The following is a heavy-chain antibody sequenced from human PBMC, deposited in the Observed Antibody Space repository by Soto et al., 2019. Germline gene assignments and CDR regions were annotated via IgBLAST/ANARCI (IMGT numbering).Heavy chain of an antibody. Sequence: GGSLRLSCAASGFTFSSYGMHWVRQAPGKGLEWVAVISYDGSNKYYADSVKGRFTISRDNSKNTLYLQMNSLRAEDTAVYYCAKDGRWELLSFYYYGMDVWGQGTTVTVSS. V-gene: IGHV3-30*18. D-gene: IGHD1-26*01. CDR3: AKDGRWELLSFYYYGMDV. J-gene: IGHJ6*02. CDR2: ISYDGSNK. CDR1: GFTFSSYG.